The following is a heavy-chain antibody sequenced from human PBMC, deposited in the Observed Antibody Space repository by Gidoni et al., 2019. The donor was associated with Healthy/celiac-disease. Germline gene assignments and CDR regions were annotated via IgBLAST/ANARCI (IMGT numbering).Heavy chain of an antibody. J-gene: IGHJ4*02. D-gene: IGHD6-25*01. Sequence: QVQLVQSGAEEKKPGASVKVSCKASGYTCTGYYMHWVRQAPGQGLEWMGWINPNSVGTTYAQKFQGRVTMTRDTSISTAYMELSRLRSDDTAVYYCAREQRGGAAPHFDYWGQGTLVTVSS. CDR2: INPNSVGT. V-gene: IGHV1-2*02. CDR3: AREQRGGAAPHFDY. CDR1: GYTCTGYY.